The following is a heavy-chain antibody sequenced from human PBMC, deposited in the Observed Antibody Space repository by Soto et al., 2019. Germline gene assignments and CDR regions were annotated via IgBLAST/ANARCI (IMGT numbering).Heavy chain of an antibody. CDR1: GFTFSSYA. D-gene: IGHD6-13*01. CDR2: ISYDGSNK. CDR3: ARERPRIAAACTSYYYYGMDV. Sequence: QVQLVESGGGVVQPGRSLRLSCAASGFTFSSYAMHWVRQPPGKGLEWVAVISYDGSNKYYADSVKGRLPISRDNSNNTLYLQMNSLRAEDTAVYYCARERPRIAAACTSYYYYGMDVWGQGTTVTVSS. V-gene: IGHV3-30-3*01. J-gene: IGHJ6*02.